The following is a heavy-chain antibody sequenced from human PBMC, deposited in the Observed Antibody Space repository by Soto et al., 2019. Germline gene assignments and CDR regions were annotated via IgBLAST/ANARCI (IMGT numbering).Heavy chain of an antibody. V-gene: IGHV6-1*01. Sequence: SQTLSLTCAISGDSVSSNSAAWNWIRQSPSRGLEWLGRTYYRSKWYNDYAVSVKSRITINPDTSKNQFSLQLNSVTPEDTAVYYCARGGYSSGWTRPGEWFDPWGQGTLVTVSS. CDR3: ARGGYSSGWTRPGEWFDP. CDR1: GDSVSSNSAA. CDR2: TYYRSKWYN. J-gene: IGHJ5*02. D-gene: IGHD6-19*01.